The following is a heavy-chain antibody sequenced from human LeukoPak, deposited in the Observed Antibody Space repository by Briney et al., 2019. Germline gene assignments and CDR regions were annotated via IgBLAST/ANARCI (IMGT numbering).Heavy chain of an antibody. J-gene: IGHJ4*02. CDR1: GGSISSSNW. CDR2: IYHSGST. V-gene: IGHV4-4*02. Sequence: PSGTLSLTCAVSGGSISSSNWWSWVRQPPGKGLEWIGEIYHSGSTNYNPSLKSRVTISVDKSKNQFSLKLSSVTAADTAVYYCARLAGYSSGWNFDYWGQGTLVTVSS. D-gene: IGHD6-19*01. CDR3: ARLAGYSSGWNFDY.